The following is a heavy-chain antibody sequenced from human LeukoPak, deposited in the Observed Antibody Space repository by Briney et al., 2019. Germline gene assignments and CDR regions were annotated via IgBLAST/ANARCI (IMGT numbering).Heavy chain of an antibody. D-gene: IGHD3-9*01. CDR2: INSDGTST. CDR3: ARDFDQPSGN. CDR1: GFTFSIYW. Sequence: GGSLRLSCAASGFTFSIYWMHWVRQAPGKGLGWVSRINSDGTSTGYADSVRGRFAISRDNAENTLYLQMNSLGAEDTAVYYCARDFDQPSGNWGQGTLVTVSS. J-gene: IGHJ4*02. V-gene: IGHV3-74*01.